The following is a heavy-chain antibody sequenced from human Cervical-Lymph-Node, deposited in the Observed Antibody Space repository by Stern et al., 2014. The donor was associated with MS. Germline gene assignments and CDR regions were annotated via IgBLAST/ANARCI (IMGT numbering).Heavy chain of an antibody. CDR3: AISVGTTEY. CDR1: GFSFSGSA. V-gene: IGHV3-73*02. D-gene: IGHD1-26*01. CDR2: IRNKANNYAT. J-gene: IGHJ4*02. Sequence: EVQLVESGGGLAQPGESLKVSCAASGFSFSGSAMHWVRQTSGKGLEWIGRIRNKANNYATKYAASVRGRFILSRDDSENKASLEMNSLKTEDTAVYYCAISVGTTEYWGQGNLVIVSS.